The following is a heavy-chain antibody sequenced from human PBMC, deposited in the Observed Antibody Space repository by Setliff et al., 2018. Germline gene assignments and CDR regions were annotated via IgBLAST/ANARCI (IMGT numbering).Heavy chain of an antibody. J-gene: IGHJ4*02. CDR1: RSTFSGGD. D-gene: IGHD3-16*01. CDR2: INTGDGSEQ. V-gene: IGHV3-48*03. CDR3: ARVYAYSYGFDY. Sequence: GGSLRLSCAGSRSTFSGGDSNWVRQAPGKGLEWISYINTGDGSEQYYVDSVKGRFTISKDNAKDSLFLQMNSLRAEDTAVYYCARVYAYSYGFDYWGQGTPVTVSS.